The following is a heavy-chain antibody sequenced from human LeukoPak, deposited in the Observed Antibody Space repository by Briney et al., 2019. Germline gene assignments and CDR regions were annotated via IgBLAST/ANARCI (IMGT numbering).Heavy chain of an antibody. Sequence: GGSLRLSCAASGFTFSSYWMHWVRQAPGKGLVWVSRITSDGSSTSYADSVKGRFTISRDNARNTLYLQMNSLRAEDTAVYYCARDGGDDAFDIWGQGTMVTVSS. CDR3: ARDGGDDAFDI. D-gene: IGHD3-10*01. J-gene: IGHJ3*02. V-gene: IGHV3-74*01. CDR1: GFTFSSYW. CDR2: ITSDGSST.